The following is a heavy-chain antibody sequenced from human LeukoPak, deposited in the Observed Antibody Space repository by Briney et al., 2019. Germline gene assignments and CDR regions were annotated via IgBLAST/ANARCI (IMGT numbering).Heavy chain of an antibody. Sequence: GGSLRLSCAVSGVTFSSYAMSWVRQAPGKGLEWVSAISGSGGSTYYADSVKGRFTISRDNSKNTLYLQMNSLRAEDTAVYYCAKAGYSSSWYFRAYYFDYWGQGTLVTVSS. V-gene: IGHV3-23*01. CDR2: ISGSGGST. J-gene: IGHJ4*02. D-gene: IGHD6-13*01. CDR3: AKAGYSSSWYFRAYYFDY. CDR1: GVTFSSYA.